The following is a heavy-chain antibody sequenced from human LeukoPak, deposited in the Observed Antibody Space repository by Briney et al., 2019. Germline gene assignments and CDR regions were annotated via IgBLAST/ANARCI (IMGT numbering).Heavy chain of an antibody. J-gene: IGHJ4*02. V-gene: IGHV4-59*01. Sequence: PLETLSLTCTVSGDSIDSSYWSWIRQPPGEGLQWIGYVFYSGPTNYDASLKSRVAISVDRSKNQFSLKLTSVSAADTAVYYCAGRSARYFDSWGQGTPVTVSS. CDR2: VFYSGPT. CDR1: GDSIDSSY. D-gene: IGHD1-26*01. CDR3: AGRSARYFDS.